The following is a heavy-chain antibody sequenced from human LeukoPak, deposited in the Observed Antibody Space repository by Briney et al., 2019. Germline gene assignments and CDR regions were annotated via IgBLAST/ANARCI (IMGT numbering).Heavy chain of an antibody. V-gene: IGHV3-11*01. D-gene: IGHD6-13*01. CDR3: ARDSPPPGYDY. CDR2: ISKSGGTI. Sequence: GGSLRLSCAASGFTFSDFYMSWIRQAPGKELEWVSYISKSGGTIYYADSVKGRFTISRDNAKNSLYLQMNSLRAEDTAVYYCARDSPPPGYDYWGQGTLVTVSS. CDR1: GFTFSDFY. J-gene: IGHJ4*02.